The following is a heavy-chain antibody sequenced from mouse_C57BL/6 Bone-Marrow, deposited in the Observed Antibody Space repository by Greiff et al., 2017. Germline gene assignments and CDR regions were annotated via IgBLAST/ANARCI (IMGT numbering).Heavy chain of an antibody. V-gene: IGHV1-19*01. Sequence: EVQLQQSGAVLVKPGASVKLSCKASGYTFTDYYMNWVKQSHGKSLEWIGVINPYNGGTSYNQKFKGKATLTVDKSSSTAYMELNSLTSEDSAVYYCARDTTVVANAMDYWGQGTSVTVSS. D-gene: IGHD1-1*01. CDR3: ARDTTVVANAMDY. CDR1: GYTFTDYY. CDR2: INPYNGGT. J-gene: IGHJ4*01.